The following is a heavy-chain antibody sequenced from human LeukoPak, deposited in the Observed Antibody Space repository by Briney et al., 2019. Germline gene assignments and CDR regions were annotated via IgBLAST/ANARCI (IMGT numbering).Heavy chain of an antibody. Sequence: GGSLRLSCAASGFTFSSYSMNWVRQAPGKGLEWVSSISTGSNYIYYADSVKGRFTISRDNAKNSLYLQVNSLRAEDTAVYYGARGLSSFDYWGQGTLVTVSS. D-gene: IGHD6-6*01. J-gene: IGHJ4*02. CDR3: ARGLSSFDY. CDR2: ISTGSNYI. V-gene: IGHV3-21*01. CDR1: GFTFSSYS.